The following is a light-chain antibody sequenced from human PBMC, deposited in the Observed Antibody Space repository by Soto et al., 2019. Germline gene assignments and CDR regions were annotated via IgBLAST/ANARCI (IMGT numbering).Light chain of an antibody. CDR3: QQYGSSPLT. CDR2: DAY. V-gene: IGKV3-20*01. CDR1: QSVSSSY. J-gene: IGKJ4*01. Sequence: EIVLTQSPGTLSLSPGERATLSCRASQSVSSSYLAWYQQKPGQAPRLLIYDAYSRATGIEDRFSGSGSGTDFTLIIRRLEPEDFAVYYCQQYGSSPLTFGGGTKVDI.